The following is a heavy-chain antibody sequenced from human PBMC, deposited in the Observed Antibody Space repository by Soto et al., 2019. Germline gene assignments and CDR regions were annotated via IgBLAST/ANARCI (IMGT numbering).Heavy chain of an antibody. Sequence: QVQLVESGGGVVQPGRSLRLSCAASGFTFSSYGMHWVRQAPGKGLEWVAVIWYDGSNKYYADSVKGRFTISRDNSKNTLYLQMNSLRAEDTAVYYCAREDGQEARRGMDVWGQGTTVTVSS. V-gene: IGHV3-33*01. CDR3: AREDGQEARRGMDV. CDR1: GFTFSSYG. CDR2: IWYDGSNK. J-gene: IGHJ6*02.